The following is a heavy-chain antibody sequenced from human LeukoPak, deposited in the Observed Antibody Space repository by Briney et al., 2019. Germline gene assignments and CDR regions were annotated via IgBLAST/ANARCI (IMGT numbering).Heavy chain of an antibody. D-gene: IGHD5-18*01. CDR1: GYTFTGYY. CDR2: INPNSGGT. CDR3: ARGRQVDTAMVGRNWFDP. Sequence: ASVKVSCKASGYTFTGYYMHWVRQAPGQGLEWMGWINPNSGGTNYAQKFQGWVTMTRDTSISTAYMEPSRLRSDDTAVYYCARGRQVDTAMVGRNWFDPWGQGTLVTVSS. J-gene: IGHJ5*02. V-gene: IGHV1-2*04.